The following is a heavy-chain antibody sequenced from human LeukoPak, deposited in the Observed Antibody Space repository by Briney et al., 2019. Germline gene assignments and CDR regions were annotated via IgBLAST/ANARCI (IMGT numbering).Heavy chain of an antibody. Sequence: SETLSLTCTVSGGSISSYYWSWIRQPPGKGLEWIGYIYHSGSTNYNPSLKSRVTISVDTSKNQFSLKVSSVTAADTAVYYCAREMAPPYSSSSNWFDPWGQGTLVTVSS. CDR1: GGSISSYY. V-gene: IGHV4-59*01. J-gene: IGHJ5*02. CDR2: IYHSGST. D-gene: IGHD6-13*01. CDR3: AREMAPPYSSSSNWFDP.